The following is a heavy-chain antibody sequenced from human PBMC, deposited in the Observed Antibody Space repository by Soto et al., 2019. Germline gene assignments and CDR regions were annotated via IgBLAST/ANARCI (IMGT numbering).Heavy chain of an antibody. CDR1: VYSFTSYW. CDR2: NDPTAAYT. V-gene: IGHV5-10-1*01. D-gene: IGHD6-13*01. CDR3: ARLHAAAGDNDLTVDY. J-gene: IGHJ4*02. Sequence: EVQLGQSGAEVKKPGESLRISCKGSVYSFTSYWISWVRQMPGNGLEWMGRNDPTAAYTNCSPSFQGHVTISADKSISPAYLQWSSLKASDTALYYCARLHAAAGDNDLTVDYWGQGTLGTFSS.